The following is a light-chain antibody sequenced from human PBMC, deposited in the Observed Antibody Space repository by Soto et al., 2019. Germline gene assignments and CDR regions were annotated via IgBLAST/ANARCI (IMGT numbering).Light chain of an antibody. J-gene: IGKJ2*01. V-gene: IGKV3-20*01. Sequence: EIVLTQSPGTLSLSPGDRATLSCRASQSVSSSYLAWYQQKPGQAPRLLIYGASSRATGIPDRFSGSGSGTDFTLTSSKLEPEDFAVYYCQQYGSSPTYTFGQGTKLEIK. CDR1: QSVSSSY. CDR2: GAS. CDR3: QQYGSSPTYT.